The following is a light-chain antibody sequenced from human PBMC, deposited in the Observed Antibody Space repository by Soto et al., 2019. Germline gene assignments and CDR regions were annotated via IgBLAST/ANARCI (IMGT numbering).Light chain of an antibody. V-gene: IGKV3-15*01. CDR1: QGISSW. J-gene: IGKJ1*01. Sequence: EIQMTQSPSSVSASVGDRVTITCRASQGISSWLAWYQQKPGQAPRXLIYGASTRATGIPVRFSGSASGTEFTLTISSLQSEDFEVYHCQQYTNWPRTFGQGTKVDI. CDR2: GAS. CDR3: QQYTNWPRT.